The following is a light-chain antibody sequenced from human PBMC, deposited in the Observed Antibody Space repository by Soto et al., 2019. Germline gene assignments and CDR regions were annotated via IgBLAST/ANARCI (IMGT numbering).Light chain of an antibody. CDR1: QTSSSW. J-gene: IGKJ5*01. CDR3: QQSYSTPSIT. V-gene: IGKV1-39*01. CDR2: AAS. Sequence: DIQMTQSPSTLSGSVGDRVTITCRASQTSSSWLAWNQHKPGKAPKLLIYAASSLQSAVTSRFSGSGSGTDFTLTISSLQPEDFATYYCQQSYSTPSITFGQGTRLEIK.